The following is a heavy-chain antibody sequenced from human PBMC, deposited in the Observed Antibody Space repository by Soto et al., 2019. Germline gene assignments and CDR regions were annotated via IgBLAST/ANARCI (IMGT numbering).Heavy chain of an antibody. Sequence: GGSLRLSCAASGFTFSNFAMSWVRQAPGKGLEWVSAIGGSGGSTYYADSVKGRFTISRDNSKNTLYLQMNRLRAEDTAVYYCAKDRGITAVALHFDYWGQGTLVTVSS. CDR3: AKDRGITAVALHFDY. J-gene: IGHJ4*02. V-gene: IGHV3-23*01. CDR2: IGGSGGST. D-gene: IGHD6-19*01. CDR1: GFTFSNFA.